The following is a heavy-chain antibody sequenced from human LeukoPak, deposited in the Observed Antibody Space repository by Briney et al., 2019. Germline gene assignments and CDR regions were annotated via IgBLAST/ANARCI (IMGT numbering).Heavy chain of an antibody. CDR1: GYIFSNYD. J-gene: IGHJ4*02. D-gene: IGHD2-2*01. V-gene: IGHV1-8*01. CDR3: ARAVRYQLLPDY. Sequence: ASVKVSCKASGYIFSNYDISWVRQAPGQGLEWMGWMNPNSGNTGYALQFQGRVTFSTDTSITTAYMEMSSVRSDDTAVYYCARAVRYQLLPDYWGQGTLVTVSS. CDR2: MNPNSGNT.